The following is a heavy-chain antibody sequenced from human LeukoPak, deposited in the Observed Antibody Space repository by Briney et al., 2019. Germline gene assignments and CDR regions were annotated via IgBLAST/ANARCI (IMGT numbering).Heavy chain of an antibody. Sequence: PGGPLRLSCAASGFTFSNAWMSWVRQAPGKGLEWVGRIKRKTDGGTTDYAAPVKGRFTISRDDSKSIAYLQMNSLKTEDTAVYYCTREFLRYCSSTSCYASGYWGQGTLVTVSS. CDR2: IKRKTDGGTT. V-gene: IGHV3-15*01. J-gene: IGHJ4*02. D-gene: IGHD2-2*01. CDR1: GFTFSNAW. CDR3: TREFLRYCSSTSCYASGY.